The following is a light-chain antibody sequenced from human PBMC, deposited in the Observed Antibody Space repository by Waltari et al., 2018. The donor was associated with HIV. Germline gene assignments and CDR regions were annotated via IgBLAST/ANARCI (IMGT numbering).Light chain of an antibody. J-gene: IGLJ3*02. CDR3: SSYTSSSTRV. Sequence: QTPLTQPASGSRCPGQSIPLSCTRTSSDVGGYNYVSWYQQHPGKAPKLMIYEVSNRPAGVSNRFSGSKSGNTASLTISGLQAEDEADYYCSSYTSSSTRVFGGGTNLTVL. CDR2: EVS. V-gene: IGLV2-14*01. CDR1: SSDVGGYNY.